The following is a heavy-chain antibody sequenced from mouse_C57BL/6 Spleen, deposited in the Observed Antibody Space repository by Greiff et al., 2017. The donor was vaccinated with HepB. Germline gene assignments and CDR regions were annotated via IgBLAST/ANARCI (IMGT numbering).Heavy chain of an antibody. D-gene: IGHD4-1*01. CDR1: GYTFTSYW. V-gene: IGHV1-61*01. CDR2: IYPSDSET. J-gene: IGHJ3*01. Sequence: QVQLQQPGAELVRPGSSVKLSCKASGYTFTSYWMEWVKQRPGQGLEWIGNIYPSDSETHYNQKFKDKATLTVDKSSSTAYMQLSSLTSEDSAVYYCASWDEDGFAYWGQGTLVTVSA. CDR3: ASWDEDGFAY.